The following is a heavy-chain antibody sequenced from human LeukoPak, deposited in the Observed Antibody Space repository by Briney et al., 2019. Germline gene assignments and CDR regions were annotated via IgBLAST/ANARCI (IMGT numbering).Heavy chain of an antibody. CDR2: IYYRGST. J-gene: IGHJ5*02. CDR3: ARAGIFGVVRRFDP. CDR1: GGSISSGGYY. V-gene: IGHV4-31*03. D-gene: IGHD3-3*01. Sequence: PSQTLSLTCTVSGGSISSGGYYWSWIRQHPGKGLEWIGYIYYRGSTYYNPSLKSRVTISVDTSKNQFSLKLSSVTAADTAVYYCARAGIFGVVRRFDPWGQGTLVTVSS.